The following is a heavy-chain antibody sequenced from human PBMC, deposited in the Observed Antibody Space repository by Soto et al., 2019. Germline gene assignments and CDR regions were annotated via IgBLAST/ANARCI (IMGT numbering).Heavy chain of an antibody. CDR2: ISSSSSTI. D-gene: IGHD3-10*01. CDR1: GFTFSSYS. V-gene: IGHV3-48*02. Sequence: GGSLRLSCAASGFTFSSYSMNWVRQAPGKGMECVSYISSSSSTIYYADSVKGRFTISRDNAKNSLYLQMNSLRDEDTAVFYCASLDYYGSGSYYNWDVWGQGTTVTVSS. CDR3: ASLDYYGSGSYYNWDV. J-gene: IGHJ6*02.